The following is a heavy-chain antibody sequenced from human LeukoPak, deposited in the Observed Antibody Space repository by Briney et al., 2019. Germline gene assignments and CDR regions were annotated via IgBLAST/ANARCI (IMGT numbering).Heavy chain of an antibody. Sequence: GASVKVSCKASGYTFTNYAISWVRQAPGQGLESMGWISAYNGNTNYAQKLQGRVTMTTDTSTSTAYMELRSLRSDDTAVYYCARETTMVRGVIGWFDPWGQGTLVTVSS. V-gene: IGHV1-18*04. CDR1: GYTFTNYA. CDR3: ARETTMVRGVIGWFDP. J-gene: IGHJ5*02. D-gene: IGHD3-10*01. CDR2: ISAYNGNT.